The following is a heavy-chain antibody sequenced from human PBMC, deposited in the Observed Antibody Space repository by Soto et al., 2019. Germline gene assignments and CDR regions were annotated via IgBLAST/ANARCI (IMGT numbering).Heavy chain of an antibody. Sequence: QVQLVESGGGVVQPGRSLGLSCAVSGFPFSGYGMHWARQAPGQGLEWVAVISYDGSNKYYADSVKGRFTISRDNSKNRCYLQMTSLGPAEPVGYYWAKDPFYVINSSYSGMDVWGQGPRVTVS. V-gene: IGHV3-30*18. D-gene: IGHD2-21*01. J-gene: IGHJ6*02. CDR2: ISYDGSNK. CDR3: AKDPFYVINSSYSGMDV. CDR1: GFPFSGYG.